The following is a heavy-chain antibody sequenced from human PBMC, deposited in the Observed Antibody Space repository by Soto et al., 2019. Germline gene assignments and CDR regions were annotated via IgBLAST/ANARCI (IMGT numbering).Heavy chain of an antibody. CDR3: ARINMDCSSTSCYHSPDAFDI. V-gene: IGHV4-4*07. Sequence: PSETLSLTCTVSGGSISSYYWSWIRQPAGKGLEWIGRIYISGSTNYNPSLKSRVTMSVDTSKNQFSLKLSSVTAADTAVYYCARINMDCSSTSCYHSPDAFDIWGQGTMVTVSS. CDR2: IYISGST. J-gene: IGHJ3*02. CDR1: GGSISSYY. D-gene: IGHD2-2*01.